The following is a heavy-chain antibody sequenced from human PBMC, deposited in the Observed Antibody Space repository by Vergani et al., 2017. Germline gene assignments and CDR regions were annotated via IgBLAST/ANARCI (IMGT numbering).Heavy chain of an antibody. CDR1: GFTFDDYA. D-gene: IGHD1-26*01. J-gene: IGHJ2*01. V-gene: IGHV3-9*01. CDR3: AKDISWELLNGYFDL. Sequence: EVQLVESGGGLVQPGRSLRLSCAASGFTFDDYAMHWVRQAPGKGLEWVSGISWNSGSIGYADSVKGRFTISRDNAKNSLYLQMNSLRAEDTALYYCAKDISWELLNGYFDLWGRGTLVTVSS. CDR2: ISWNSGSI.